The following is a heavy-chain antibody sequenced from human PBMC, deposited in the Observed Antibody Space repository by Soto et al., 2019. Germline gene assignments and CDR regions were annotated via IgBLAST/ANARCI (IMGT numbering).Heavy chain of an antibody. CDR3: ESPTLGAFDI. D-gene: IGHD3-16*01. V-gene: IGHV4-39*01. CDR2: IYYSGST. J-gene: IGHJ3*02. Sequence: PXATLSLTCTVSGGSISSRNDYWGWIRQPPGKGLEWIGSIYYSGSTAYNSSLKSRVTMSVDTSKNQLSLRLSSVTAADTAVYYCESPTLGAFDIWGQGTMVTVSS. CDR1: GGSISSRNDY.